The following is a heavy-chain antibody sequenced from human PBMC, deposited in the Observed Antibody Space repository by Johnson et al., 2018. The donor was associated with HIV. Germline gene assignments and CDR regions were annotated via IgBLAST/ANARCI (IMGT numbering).Heavy chain of an antibody. V-gene: IGHV3-73*01. CDR3: AKSDGFDI. CDR2: IRSKANSYAT. J-gene: IGHJ3*02. Sequence: VQLVESGGGVVRPGGSLRLSCAASGFTVSSNYMSWVRQAPGKGLEWVGRIRSKANSYATAYAASVKGRFTISRDDSKNTAYLQMNSLKTEDTAVYYCAKSDGFDIWGQGTMVTVAS. CDR1: GFTVSSNY.